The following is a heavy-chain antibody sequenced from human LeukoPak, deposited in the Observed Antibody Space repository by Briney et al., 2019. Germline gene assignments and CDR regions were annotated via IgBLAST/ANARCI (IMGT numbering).Heavy chain of an antibody. J-gene: IGHJ3*02. V-gene: IGHV3-23*01. D-gene: IGHD3-22*01. CDR1: GFTFSSYA. CDR3: AKDQELRITMIVVVVGAFDI. CDR2: ISGSGGST. Sequence: PGGSLRLSCAASGFTFSSYAMSWVRQAPGMGLEWVSAISGSGGSTYYADSVKGRFTISRDNSKNTLYLQMNSLRAEDTAVYYCAKDQELRITMIVVVVGAFDIWGQGTMVTVSS.